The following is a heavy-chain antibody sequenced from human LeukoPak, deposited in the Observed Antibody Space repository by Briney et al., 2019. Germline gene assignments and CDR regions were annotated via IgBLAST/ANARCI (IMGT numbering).Heavy chain of an antibody. CDR2: IYYSGST. CDR3: ARNYDFWSGFAPYNWFDP. Sequence: TSETLSLTRTVSGGSVSSGSYYWSWIRQPPGKGLERIGYIYYSGSTNYNPSLKSRVTISVDTSKNQFSLKLSSVTAADTAVYYCARNYDFWSGFAPYNWFDPWGQGTLVTVSS. V-gene: IGHV4-61*01. J-gene: IGHJ5*02. CDR1: GGSVSSGSYY. D-gene: IGHD3-3*01.